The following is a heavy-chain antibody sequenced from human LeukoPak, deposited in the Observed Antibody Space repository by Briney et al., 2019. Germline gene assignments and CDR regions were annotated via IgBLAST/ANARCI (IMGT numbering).Heavy chain of an antibody. D-gene: IGHD1-26*01. V-gene: IGHV4-59*11. CDR3: AREALVGASNFDF. Sequence: SETLSLTCTVSGGSISSHYWSWIRQPPGKGLEWIGYIYYGGNTNYNPSLKSRVSMSVDTSKKQISLKLSSVTAADTAVYYCAREALVGASNFDFWGQGALVTVSS. CDR1: GGSISSHY. CDR2: IYYGGNT. J-gene: IGHJ4*02.